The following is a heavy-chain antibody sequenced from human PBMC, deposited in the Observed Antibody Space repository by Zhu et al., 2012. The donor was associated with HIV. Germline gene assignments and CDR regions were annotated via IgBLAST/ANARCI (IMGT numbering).Heavy chain of an antibody. J-gene: IGHJ4*02. CDR3: ARDTYYYGSGSDFDY. CDR1: GYSISSGYY. V-gene: IGHV4-38-2*02. D-gene: IGHD3-10*01. Sequence: QVQLQESGPGLVKPSETLSLTCTVSGYSISSGYYWGWIRQPPGEGLEWIGSIYHSGSTYYNPSLKSRVTISVDTSKNQFSLKLSSVTAADTAVYYCARDTYYYGSGSDFDYWGQGTWSPSPQ. CDR2: IYHSGST.